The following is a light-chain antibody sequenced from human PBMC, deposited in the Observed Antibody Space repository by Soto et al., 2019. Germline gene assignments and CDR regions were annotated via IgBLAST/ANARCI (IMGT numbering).Light chain of an antibody. Sequence: EIVMTQSPATLSVSPGDRATLSCRASESVTSSLAWYQQKPGQPPRLLIYAASTRATDVPARFSGGGSETEFTLTISSLQSEDFATYYCQQYKRFWTFGQGTKVDIK. V-gene: IGKV3-15*01. J-gene: IGKJ1*01. CDR3: QQYKRFWT. CDR2: AAS. CDR1: ESVTSS.